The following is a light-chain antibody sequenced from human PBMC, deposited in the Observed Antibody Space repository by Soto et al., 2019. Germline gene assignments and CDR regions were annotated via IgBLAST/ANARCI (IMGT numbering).Light chain of an antibody. CDR2: DAS. CDR3: QQYNNWPRT. V-gene: IGKV3-11*01. J-gene: IGKJ1*01. CDR1: QSVSSY. Sequence: EIVLTQSPATLSLSPGERATLSCRASQSVSSYLAWYQQKPGQAPRLLIYDASNRATGIPARFSGSGSGTDFTLTISSLEPEDFAVYYCQQYNNWPRTFGQGTIVDIK.